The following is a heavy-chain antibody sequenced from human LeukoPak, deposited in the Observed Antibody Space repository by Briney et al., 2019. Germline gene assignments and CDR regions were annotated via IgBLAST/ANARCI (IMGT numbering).Heavy chain of an antibody. V-gene: IGHV1-18*01. CDR3: ARVSIAVAGDYYYYYMDV. CDR1: GYTCTSYG. J-gene: IGHJ6*03. D-gene: IGHD6-19*01. Sequence: ASVKVSCKASGYTCTSYGISWVRQAPGQGLEWMGWISAYNGNTNYAQKLQGRVTMTTDTSTSTAYMELRSLRSDDTAVYYCARVSIAVAGDYYYYYMDVWGKGTTVTVSS. CDR2: ISAYNGNT.